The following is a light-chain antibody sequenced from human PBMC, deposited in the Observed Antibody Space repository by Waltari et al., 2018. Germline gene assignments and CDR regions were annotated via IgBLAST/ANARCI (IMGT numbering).Light chain of an antibody. CDR1: QRLCSSS. CDR3: QQHGTLPAT. CDR2: RAS. J-gene: IGKJ1*01. Sequence: EIVLTQSPGTASLSPGERVTVFCRASQRLCSSSLAWYQQKPGQATRLVIYRASRRATGIPDRFSGSGYGTDFSLTISRREPEDFAVYYCQQHGTLPATFGQGTKVEIK. V-gene: IGKV3-20*01.